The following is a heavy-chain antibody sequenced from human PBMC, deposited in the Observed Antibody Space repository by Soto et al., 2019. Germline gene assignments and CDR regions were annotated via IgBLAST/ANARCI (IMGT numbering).Heavy chain of an antibody. V-gene: IGHV3-23*01. CDR3: AYSSTPFDY. J-gene: IGHJ4*02. D-gene: IGHD6-13*01. Sequence: PGGSLRLSCAVSGFTFSRYVMSWVRQAPGKGLEWVSAISGSGGSTYYADSVKGRFTISRDNSKNTLYLQMNSLRGEDTAGYYCAYSSTPFDYWGQGTLVTVSS. CDR1: GFTFSRYV. CDR2: ISGSGGST.